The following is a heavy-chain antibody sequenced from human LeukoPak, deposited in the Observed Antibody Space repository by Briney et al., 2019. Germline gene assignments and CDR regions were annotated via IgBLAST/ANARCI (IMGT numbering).Heavy chain of an antibody. CDR3: ARGHTAVTRHFDF. D-gene: IGHD4-17*01. CDR1: GFTFSDYW. Sequence: GGSLRLSCAASGFTFSDYWMNWVRQAPGKGLEWVSIISSGSSAIFSADALKGRFTISRDDAKNLLYLDMNSLRAEDTAVYYCARGHTAVTRHFDFWGQGTLVTVSS. J-gene: IGHJ4*02. CDR2: ISSGSSAI. V-gene: IGHV3-21*01.